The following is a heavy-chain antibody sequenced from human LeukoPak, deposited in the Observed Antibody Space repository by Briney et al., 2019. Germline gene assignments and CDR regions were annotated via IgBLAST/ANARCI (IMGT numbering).Heavy chain of an antibody. J-gene: IGHJ4*02. Sequence: SETLSLTCTVSGGSISSYYWSWIRQPPGKGLEWIGYIYYSGSTNYNPSLKSRATISVDTSKNQFSLKLSSVTAADTAVYYCARSFYCSGGSCYRFDYWGQGTLVTVSS. V-gene: IGHV4-59*12. CDR1: GGSISSYY. CDR3: ARSFYCSGGSCYRFDY. D-gene: IGHD2-15*01. CDR2: IYYSGST.